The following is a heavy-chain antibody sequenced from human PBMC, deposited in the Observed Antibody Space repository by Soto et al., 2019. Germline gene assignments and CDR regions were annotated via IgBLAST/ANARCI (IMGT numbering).Heavy chain of an antibody. V-gene: IGHV1-18*04. D-gene: IGHD2-15*01. CDR3: ASEGCSGGSCPYYYYYYMDV. Sequence: ASAQVPSRASGYTFTSYCISWVRHAPGQGLEWMGWISAYNGNTNYAQKLQGRVTMTTDTSTSTAYMELRSLRSDDTAVYYCASEGCSGGSCPYYYYYYMDVWGKGTTVTVSS. CDR2: ISAYNGNT. CDR1: GYTFTSYC. J-gene: IGHJ6*03.